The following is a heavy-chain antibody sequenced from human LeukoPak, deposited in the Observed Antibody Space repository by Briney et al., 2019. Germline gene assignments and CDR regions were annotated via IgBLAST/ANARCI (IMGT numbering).Heavy chain of an antibody. Sequence: PGGSLRLSCAASGFTFSSYGMRWVRQAPGKGLEWVAVISYDGSNKYYADSVKGRFTISRDNSKNTLYLQMNSLRAEDTAVYYCAKPPTRGRYYYYGMDVWGQGTTVTVSS. J-gene: IGHJ6*02. V-gene: IGHV3-30*18. D-gene: IGHD3/OR15-3a*01. CDR3: AKPPTRGRYYYYGMDV. CDR1: GFTFSSYG. CDR2: ISYDGSNK.